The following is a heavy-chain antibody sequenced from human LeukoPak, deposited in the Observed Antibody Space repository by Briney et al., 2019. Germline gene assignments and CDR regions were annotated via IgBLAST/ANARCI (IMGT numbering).Heavy chain of an antibody. CDR3: ARDFRGVAAAEPYNWFDP. Sequence: GGSLRLSCAASGFTFSSYWMSWVRQAPGKGLEWVANIKQDGGEKYYVDSVKGRFTISRDNAKNSLYLQMNSLRAEDTAVYYCARDFRGVAAAEPYNWFDPWGQGTLVTVSS. V-gene: IGHV3-7*01. J-gene: IGHJ5*02. D-gene: IGHD6-13*01. CDR2: IKQDGGEK. CDR1: GFTFSSYW.